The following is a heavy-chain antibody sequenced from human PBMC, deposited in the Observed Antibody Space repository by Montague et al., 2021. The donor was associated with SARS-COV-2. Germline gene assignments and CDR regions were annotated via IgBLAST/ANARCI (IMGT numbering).Heavy chain of an antibody. V-gene: IGHV3-30*04. CDR1: GFTFSSYA. CDR2: ISYDGSNK. CDR3: ARAYSGSYNDAFDI. D-gene: IGHD1-26*01. J-gene: IGHJ3*02. Sequence: SLRLSCAASGFTFSSYAMHWVRQAPGKGLEWVAVISYDGSNKYYADSVKGRLTISRDNSKNTLYLQMNSLRAEDTAVYYCARAYSGSYNDAFDIWGQGTMVTVSS.